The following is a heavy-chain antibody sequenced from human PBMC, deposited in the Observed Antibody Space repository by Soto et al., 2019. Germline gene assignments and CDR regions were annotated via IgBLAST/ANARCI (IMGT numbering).Heavy chain of an antibody. CDR1: GGSISSGGYY. V-gene: IGHV4-31*03. CDR3: ARERRRYYYYYYMDV. J-gene: IGHJ6*03. Sequence: SEILSLTCTVSGGSISSGGYYWSWIRQHPGKGLEWIGYIYYSGSTYYNPSLKSRVTISVDTSKNQFSLKLSSVTAADTAVYYCARERRRYYYYYYMDVWGKGTTVNVSS. CDR2: IYYSGST.